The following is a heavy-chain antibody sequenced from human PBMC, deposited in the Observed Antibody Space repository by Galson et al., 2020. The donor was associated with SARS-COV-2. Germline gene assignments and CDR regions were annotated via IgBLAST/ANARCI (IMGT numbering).Heavy chain of an antibody. V-gene: IGHV1-46*04. D-gene: IGHD2-21*01. CDR2: INPSGDIT. CDR1: GYTFISLY. CDR3: AREWGDINSSVFDY. J-gene: IGHJ4*02. Sequence: ASVKVSCKASGYTFISLYIHWVRQASGHGLEWMGVINPSGDITSYAQKLRGRVTVTRDMSTQTVYMELSSLTSEDTAVYYCAREWGDINSSVFDYWGQGSLVVVSS.